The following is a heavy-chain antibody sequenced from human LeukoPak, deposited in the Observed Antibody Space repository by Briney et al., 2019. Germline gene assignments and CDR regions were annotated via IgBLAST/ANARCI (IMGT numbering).Heavy chain of an antibody. D-gene: IGHD6-13*01. V-gene: IGHV1-69*01. CDR3: ARGPYSTATYFDY. J-gene: IGHJ4*02. Sequence: SVCLSSTASRGTLSRYAISSVRQSPGQRLKGWGGISPIFDAANSAQKLPGRVTITADESTSTAYMELSSVRSEGTAVYYCARGPYSTATYFDYWGQGTLVTVSS. CDR2: ISPIFDAA. CDR1: RGTLSRYA.